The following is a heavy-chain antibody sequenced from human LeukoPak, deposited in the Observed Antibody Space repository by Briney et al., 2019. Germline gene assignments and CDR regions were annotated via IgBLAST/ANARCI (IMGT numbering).Heavy chain of an antibody. CDR2: ISSSSSYI. Sequence: GGSPRLSCAASGFTFSSYSMNWVRQAPGKGLEWVSSISSSSSYIYYADSVKGRFTISRDNAKNSLYLQMNSLRAEDTAVYYCARDDSSGYYPIFWGQGTLVTVSS. V-gene: IGHV3-21*01. CDR3: ARDDSSGYYPIF. J-gene: IGHJ4*02. CDR1: GFTFSSYS. D-gene: IGHD3-22*01.